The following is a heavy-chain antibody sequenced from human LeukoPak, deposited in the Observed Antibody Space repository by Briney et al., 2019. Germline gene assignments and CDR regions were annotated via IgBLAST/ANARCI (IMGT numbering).Heavy chain of an antibody. Sequence: GASVKVSCKASGGTFSSYAISWVRQAPGQGLEWMGGIIPIFGTANYAQKFQGRVTITRNTSISTAYMELSSLRSEDTAVYYRARGPAAAGMNYWGQGTLVTVSS. D-gene: IGHD6-13*01. CDR3: ARGPAAAGMNY. CDR1: GGTFSSYA. J-gene: IGHJ4*02. CDR2: IIPIFGTA. V-gene: IGHV1-69*05.